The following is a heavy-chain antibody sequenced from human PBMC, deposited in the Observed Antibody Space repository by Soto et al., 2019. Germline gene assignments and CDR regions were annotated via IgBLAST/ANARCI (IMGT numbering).Heavy chain of an antibody. V-gene: IGHV1-18*01. J-gene: IGHJ6*03. CDR1: GYTFTSYG. D-gene: IGHD3-9*01. CDR2: ISAYNGNT. CDR3: ASADDILTRYYYMDV. Sequence: ASVKVSCKASGYTFTSYGISWVRQAPGQGLEWMGWISAYNGNTNYAQKLQGRVTMTTDTSTSTAYMELRSLRSDDTAVYYCASADDILTRYYYMDVWGKGTTVTGSS.